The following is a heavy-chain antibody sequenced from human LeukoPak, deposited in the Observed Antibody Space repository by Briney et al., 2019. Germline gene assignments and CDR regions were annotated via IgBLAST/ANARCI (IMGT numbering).Heavy chain of an antibody. J-gene: IGHJ4*02. CDR3: ARVAEAAGPGGQVYDY. CDR1: GYTFTSYD. Sequence: APVKVSCKASGYTFTSYDINWVRQATGQGLEWMGWMNPNSGNTGYAQKFQGRVTITRNTSISTAYMELSSLRSEDTAVYYCARVAEAAGPGGQVYDYWGQGTLVTVSS. V-gene: IGHV1-8*03. D-gene: IGHD6-13*01. CDR2: MNPNSGNT.